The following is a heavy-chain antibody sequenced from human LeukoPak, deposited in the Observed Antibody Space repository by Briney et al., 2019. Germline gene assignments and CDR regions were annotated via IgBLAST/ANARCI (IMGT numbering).Heavy chain of an antibody. Sequence: SQTLSLTCTVSGGSISSGGYYWSWIRQHPGKGLEWIGYIYYSGSTYYNPSLKSRVTISVDTSKDQFSLKLSSVTAADTAVYYCARVFGGGYCTNGVCSWGQGTLVTVSS. CDR2: IYYSGST. CDR3: ARVFGGGYCTNGVCS. CDR1: GGSISSGGYY. J-gene: IGHJ4*02. V-gene: IGHV4-31*03. D-gene: IGHD2-8*01.